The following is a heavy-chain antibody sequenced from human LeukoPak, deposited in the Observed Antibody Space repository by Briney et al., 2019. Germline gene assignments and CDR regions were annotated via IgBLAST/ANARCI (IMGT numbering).Heavy chain of an antibody. Sequence: PGGSLRLSCVASGFTFSSYAMRWVRQAPGTGLECVSAISGRGGSTYYADSVKGRLTIYRDTSKKPLYLQFNCRRAEDPAVNRCADWYYYGSGSDWVIDYWGQGTLVTVSS. D-gene: IGHD3-10*01. V-gene: IGHV3-23*01. J-gene: IGHJ4*02. CDR2: ISGRGGST. CDR1: GFTFSSYA. CDR3: ADWYYYGSGSDWVIDY.